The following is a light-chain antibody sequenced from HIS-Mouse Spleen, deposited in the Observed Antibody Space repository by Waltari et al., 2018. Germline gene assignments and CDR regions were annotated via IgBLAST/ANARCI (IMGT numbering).Light chain of an antibody. CDR1: SSDVGGYNY. J-gene: IGLJ2*01. V-gene: IGLV2-8*01. Sequence: QSALTQPPSASGSPGQSVTLSCTGPSSDVGGYNYVSWYQQPPGKAPKLMIYEVSKRPSGVPDRFSGSKSGNTASLTVSGLQAEDEADYYCSSYAGSNNVVFGGGTKLTVL. CDR2: EVS. CDR3: SSYAGSNNVV.